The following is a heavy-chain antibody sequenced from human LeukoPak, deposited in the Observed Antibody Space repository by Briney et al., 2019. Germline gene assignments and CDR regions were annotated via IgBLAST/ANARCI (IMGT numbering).Heavy chain of an antibody. V-gene: IGHV4-34*01. Sequence: SETLSLTCAVYGGSFSGYYWSWIRQPPGKGLEWIGEINHSGSTNYNPSLKSRVTISVDTSKNQFSLKLSSVTAADTAVYYCARGLAGGRITIFGVVIREVGFDYWGQGTLVTVSS. J-gene: IGHJ4*02. CDR2: INHSGST. CDR3: ARGLAGGRITIFGVVIREVGFDY. D-gene: IGHD3-3*01. CDR1: GGSFSGYY.